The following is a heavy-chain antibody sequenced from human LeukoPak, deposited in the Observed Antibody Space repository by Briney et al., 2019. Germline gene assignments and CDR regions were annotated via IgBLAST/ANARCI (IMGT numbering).Heavy chain of an antibody. D-gene: IGHD2-2*01. CDR2: ISGSGGST. J-gene: IGHJ4*02. Sequence: GGSLRLSCAASAFTFSSDAMRWVRQAPGKGLEWVSAISGSGGSTYYADSVKGRFSISRDNSKNTLYVQMNSLRAEDTALYYCAKSHSSTFLPVDYWGQGTLVTVSS. V-gene: IGHV3-23*01. CDR3: AKSHSSTFLPVDY. CDR1: AFTFSSDA.